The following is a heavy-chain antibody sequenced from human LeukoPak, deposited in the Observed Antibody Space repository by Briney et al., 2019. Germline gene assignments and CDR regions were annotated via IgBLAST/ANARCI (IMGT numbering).Heavy chain of an antibody. CDR1: GGSINSYY. CDR2: IYYSGST. Sequence: SETLSLTCTVSGGSINSYYWSWIRQPPGKGLEWIGYIYYSGSTNYNPSLKSRVTISVDTSKNQFSLKLSSVTAADTAVYYCARWKVGATTDAFDIWGQGTMVTVSS. J-gene: IGHJ3*02. V-gene: IGHV4-59*08. CDR3: ARWKVGATTDAFDI. D-gene: IGHD1-26*01.